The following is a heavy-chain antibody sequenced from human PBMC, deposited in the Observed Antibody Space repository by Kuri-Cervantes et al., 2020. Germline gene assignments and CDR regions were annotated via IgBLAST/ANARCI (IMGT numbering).Heavy chain of an antibody. J-gene: IGHJ6*02. D-gene: IGHD6-13*01. CDR3: ARDKQLRIAAAGRGYYYYYGMDV. V-gene: IGHV3-11*01. Sequence: GESLKISCAASGLTFSDYYMSWIRQAPGKGLKWVSYISSSGSTIYYADSVKGRFTISRDNAKNSLYLQMNSLRAEDTAVYYCARDKQLRIAAAGRGYYYYYGMDVWGQGTTVTVSS. CDR1: GLTFSDYY. CDR2: ISSSGSTI.